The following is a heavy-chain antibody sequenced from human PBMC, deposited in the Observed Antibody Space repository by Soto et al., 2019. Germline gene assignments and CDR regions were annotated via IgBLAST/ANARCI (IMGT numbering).Heavy chain of an antibody. CDR1: GFTFSNYG. CDR3: ARDIGDVMSTIRTYAMDV. Sequence: QVQLVESGGAVVQPGRSLRLSCVVSGFTFSNYGMHWVRQAPGKGLEWVASMYFDGSSDFYTDSVKGRFTISRDNSQNTLYLQMNSLRAEDTAVYYCARDIGDVMSTIRTYAMDVWGRGTTVTVSS. CDR2: MYFDGSSD. J-gene: IGHJ6*02. D-gene: IGHD5-12*01. V-gene: IGHV3-33*01.